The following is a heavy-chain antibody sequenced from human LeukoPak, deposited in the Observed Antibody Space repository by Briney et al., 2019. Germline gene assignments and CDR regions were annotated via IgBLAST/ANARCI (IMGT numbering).Heavy chain of an antibody. D-gene: IGHD3-10*01. V-gene: IGHV3-33*01. Sequence: GGSLRLSCAASGFTFSSYGMHWVRQAPGKGLEWVAVIWYDGSNKYYADSVKGRFTISRDNSKNTLYLQMNSLRAEDTAVYYCAREGRGEGSGSYYGYYYYYGMDVWGKGTTVTVSS. J-gene: IGHJ6*04. CDR2: IWYDGSNK. CDR3: AREGRGEGSGSYYGYYYYYGMDV. CDR1: GFTFSSYG.